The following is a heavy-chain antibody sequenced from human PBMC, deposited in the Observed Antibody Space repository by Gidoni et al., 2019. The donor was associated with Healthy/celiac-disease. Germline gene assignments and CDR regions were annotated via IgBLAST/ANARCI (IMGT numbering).Heavy chain of an antibody. J-gene: IGHJ6*03. CDR1: GGSFSGYY. CDR2: INHSGST. V-gene: IGHV4-34*01. Sequence: QVQLQQWGAGLLKPSEPLSLTCAAYGGSFSGYYWSWIRQPPGTGLEWIGEINHSGSTNYNPSLKSRVTISVDTSKNQFSLKLSSVTAADTAVYYCARGRPRSDFWSGYYYSGKDPGYYYYYMDVWGKGTTVTVSS. CDR3: ARGRPRSDFWSGYYYSGKDPGYYYYYMDV. D-gene: IGHD3-3*01.